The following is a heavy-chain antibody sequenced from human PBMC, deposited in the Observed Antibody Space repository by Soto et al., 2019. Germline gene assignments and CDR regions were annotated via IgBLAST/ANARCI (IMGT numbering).Heavy chain of an antibody. J-gene: IGHJ4*02. CDR3: ASGKGVDGSHYLDN. Sequence: SQTLSLTCAISGDSVSSNSAAWNLIMQSPSRGLEWLGRTYYRSKWYNDYAVSVKSRITINPDTSKNQFSLNLSSVTAADTAVYYCASGKGVDGSHYLDNWGQGTLVTVSS. CDR1: GDSVSSNSAA. V-gene: IGHV6-1*01. D-gene: IGHD1-26*01. CDR2: TYYRSKWYN.